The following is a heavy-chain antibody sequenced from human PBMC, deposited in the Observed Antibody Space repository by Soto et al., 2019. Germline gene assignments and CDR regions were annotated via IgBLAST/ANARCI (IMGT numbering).Heavy chain of an antibody. CDR1: GFTFSSYA. CDR3: ARERYDYGDCGHDAFDI. CDR2: ISYDGSNK. J-gene: IGHJ3*02. V-gene: IGHV3-30-3*01. D-gene: IGHD4-17*01. Sequence: QVQLVESGGGVVQPGRSLRLSCAASGFTFSSYAMHWVRQAPGKGLEWVAVISYDGSNKYYADSVKGRFTISRDNSKNTLYLQMNSLRAEDTAVYYCARERYDYGDCGHDAFDIWGQGTMVTVSS.